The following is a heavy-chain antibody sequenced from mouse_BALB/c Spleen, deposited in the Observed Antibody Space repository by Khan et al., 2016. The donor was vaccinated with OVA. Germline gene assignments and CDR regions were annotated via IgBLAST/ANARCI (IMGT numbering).Heavy chain of an antibody. J-gene: IGHJ1*01. V-gene: IGHV9-1*02. CDR2: INTYTGEP. CDR1: GYTFTNYG. CDR3: ARGAGYWYFDV. Sequence: QIQLVQSGPELKKPGETVKISCKASGYTFTNYGMNWVKQAPGKGLKWMGWINTYTGEPSYTDDFKGRFAFSLETSASTAYLQINNLKTEDMATYFCARGAGYWYFDVWGAGTTVTVSS.